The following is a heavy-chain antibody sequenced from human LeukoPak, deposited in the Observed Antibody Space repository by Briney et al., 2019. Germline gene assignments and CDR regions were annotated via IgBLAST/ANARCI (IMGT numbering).Heavy chain of an antibody. CDR1: GFTFRDYY. CDR3: ARGPSGSYPADYYGMDV. J-gene: IGHJ6*02. Sequence: GGSLRLSCAASGFTFRDYYMSWIRQAPGKGLEWVSYMSSSGSTIYYADSVKGRFTISRDNAKNSLYLQMNSLRAEDTAVYYCARGPSGSYPADYYGMDVWGQGTTVTVSS. D-gene: IGHD1-26*01. V-gene: IGHV3-11*01. CDR2: MSSSGSTI.